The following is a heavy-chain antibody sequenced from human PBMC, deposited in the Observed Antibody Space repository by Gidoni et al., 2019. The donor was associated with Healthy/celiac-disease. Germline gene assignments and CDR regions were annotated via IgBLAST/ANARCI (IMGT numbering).Heavy chain of an antibody. V-gene: IGHV4-31*03. D-gene: IGHD3-22*01. J-gene: IGHJ2*01. CDR1: GGSLRSGGYY. CDR3: ARVGYYDSPVRYFDL. Sequence: QVQLQESGPGLVTPSQTLSLPCPFPGGSLRSGGYYWSWIRQHPGKGLEWIGYIDYSGSTYYNPSLKSRVTISVDTSKNQFSLKLSAVTAADTAVYYCARVGYYDSPVRYFDLWGRGTLVTVSS. CDR2: IDYSGST.